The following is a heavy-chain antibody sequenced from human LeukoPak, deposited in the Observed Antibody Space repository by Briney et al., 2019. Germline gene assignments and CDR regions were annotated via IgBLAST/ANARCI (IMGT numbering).Heavy chain of an antibody. V-gene: IGHV3-30*18. Sequence: GGSLRLSCAASGFTFSSYGMHWVRQAPGKGLEWVAVISYDGSNKYYADSVKGRFTISRDNSKNTLYLQMNSLRAEDTAVYYCAKAFRGLREYYYYMDVWGKGTTVTVSS. J-gene: IGHJ6*03. D-gene: IGHD3-16*01. CDR1: GFTFSSYG. CDR3: AKAFRGLREYYYYMDV. CDR2: ISYDGSNK.